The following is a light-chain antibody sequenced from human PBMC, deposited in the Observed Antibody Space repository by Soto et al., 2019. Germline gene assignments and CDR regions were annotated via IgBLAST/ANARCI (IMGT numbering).Light chain of an antibody. CDR1: SNDVGGYNL. CDR3: FSYAGNSGV. J-gene: IGLJ1*01. V-gene: IGLV2-23*02. CDR2: EVT. Sequence: QSVLTQPASVSGSPGQSITISCTGTSNDVGGYNLVSWYQQHPGKAPKLIIYEVTKRPSGVSNRFSGSKSGSTASLTISGLQAEDEADYSCFSYAGNSGVFGTGTKVTVL.